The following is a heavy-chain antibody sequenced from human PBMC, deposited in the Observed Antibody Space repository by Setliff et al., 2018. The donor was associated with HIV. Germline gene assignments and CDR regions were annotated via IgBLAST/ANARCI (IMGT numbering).Heavy chain of an antibody. CDR1: GDSISNYY. CDR3: ARAAAAGRPYYYYFGLDV. Sequence: SETLSLTCTVSGDSISNYYWSWVRQPPGKGLEWIGYIYTTGSTNYNPSLKSQVTMSVDTSKNQFSLRLTSVTAADTAVYYCARAAAAGRPYYYYFGLDVWGQGTTVTVSS. D-gene: IGHD6-13*01. V-gene: IGHV4-4*09. J-gene: IGHJ6*02. CDR2: IYTTGST.